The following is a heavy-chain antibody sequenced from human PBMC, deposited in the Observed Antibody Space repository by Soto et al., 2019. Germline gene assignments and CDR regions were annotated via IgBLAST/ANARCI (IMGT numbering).Heavy chain of an antibody. V-gene: IGHV6-1*01. CDR1: GDSVSSNSAA. Sequence: QVQLQQSGPGLVKPSQTLSLTCAISGDSVSSNSAAWNWIRQSPSGGLEWLGRTYYRSKWSYDYAVSEQSRININPDTSKNPFSLQLGAVTPEDTAMYYCARIAGASRGNDYWGQGTLVTVSS. CDR2: TYYRSKWSY. CDR3: ARIAGASRGNDY. J-gene: IGHJ4*02. D-gene: IGHD6-13*01.